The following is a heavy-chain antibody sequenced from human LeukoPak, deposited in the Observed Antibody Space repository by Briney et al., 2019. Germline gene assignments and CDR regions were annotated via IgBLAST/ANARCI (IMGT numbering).Heavy chain of an antibody. CDR3: ARDSGDND. D-gene: IGHD2-15*01. J-gene: IGHJ4*02. V-gene: IGHV3-33*01. Sequence: GGSLRLSCAASGFRLSDYGVHWVRQAPGKGRMCLAVLCRCGSYEYYAAYVKGRYTICRENSKVTLYLQMSSRRAEETAVYYCARDSGDNDWGQGTLVSV. CDR2: LCRCGSYE. CDR1: GFRLSDYG.